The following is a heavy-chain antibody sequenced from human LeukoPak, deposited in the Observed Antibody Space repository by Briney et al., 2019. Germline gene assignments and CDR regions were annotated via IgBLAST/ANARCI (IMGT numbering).Heavy chain of an antibody. V-gene: IGHV3-53*01. D-gene: IGHD6-19*01. CDR3: ARTAHSVAGSSYAFDI. CDR2: IYSGGST. J-gene: IGHJ3*02. CDR1: GFTVSSNY. Sequence: GGSLRLSCAASGFTVSSNYMSWVRQAPGKGLEWVSVIYSGGSTYYADSVKGRFTISRDNAKNSLYLQMNSLRAEDTAVYYCARTAHSVAGSSYAFDIWGQGTMVTVSS.